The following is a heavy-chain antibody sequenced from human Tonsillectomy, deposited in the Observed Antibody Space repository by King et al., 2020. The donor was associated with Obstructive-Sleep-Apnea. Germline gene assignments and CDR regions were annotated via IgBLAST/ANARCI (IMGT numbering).Heavy chain of an antibody. CDR2: IIPILGIA. D-gene: IGHD3-9*01. CDR3: ARVGRSRSGYFDWSYFDY. J-gene: IGHJ4*02. CDR1: GGTFSSYA. V-gene: IGHV1-69*04. Sequence: IQLVQSGAEVKKPGSSVKVSCKASGGTFSSYAISWVRQAPGQGLEWMGRIIPILGIANYAQKFQGRVTITADKSTSTAYMELSSLRSEDTAVYYCARVGRSRSGYFDWSYFDYWGQGTLVTVSS.